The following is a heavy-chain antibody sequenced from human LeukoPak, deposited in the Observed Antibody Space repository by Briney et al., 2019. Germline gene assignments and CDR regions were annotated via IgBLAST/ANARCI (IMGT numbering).Heavy chain of an antibody. CDR1: GGSISSYY. J-gene: IGHJ5*02. CDR2: IYYSGST. D-gene: IGHD2-2*02. CDR3: ARYRGVDCSSTSCYTSWFDP. V-gene: IGHV4-59*12. Sequence: SETLSLTCTVSGGSISSYYWSWLRQPPGKGLEWIGYIYYSGSTNYNPSLKSRVTISVDTSKNQFSLKLSSVTAADTAVYYCARYRGVDCSSTSCYTSWFDPWGQGTLVTVSS.